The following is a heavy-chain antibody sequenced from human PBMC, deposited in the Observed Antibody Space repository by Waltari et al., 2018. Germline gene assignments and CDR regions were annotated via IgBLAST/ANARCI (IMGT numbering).Heavy chain of an antibody. CDR2: FDPEEGET. D-gene: IGHD6-13*01. Sequence: QVQLVQSGAEVKKPGASVKVSCKVSGYTLTALYMHWVRQAPGKGLEWMGGFDPEEGETIYAQKCQGRVTMTEDTSTDTAYMELSSLRSEDTAVYYCATESSSWYNFDYWGQGTLVTVSS. V-gene: IGHV1-24*01. CDR3: ATESSSWYNFDY. J-gene: IGHJ4*02. CDR1: GYTLTALY.